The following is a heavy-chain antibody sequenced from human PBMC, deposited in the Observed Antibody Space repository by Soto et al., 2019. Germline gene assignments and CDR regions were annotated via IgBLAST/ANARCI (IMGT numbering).Heavy chain of an antibody. CDR2: IYYSGST. CDR1: GGSISSYY. V-gene: IGHV4-59*01. Sequence: PSETLSLTCTVSGGSISSYYWSCIRQPPGKGLEWIGYIYYSGSTNYNPSLKSRVTISVDTSKNQFSLKLSSVTAADTAVYYCTRVSMVRGGDWFDPWGQGTLVTVSS. J-gene: IGHJ5*02. CDR3: TRVSMVRGGDWFDP. D-gene: IGHD3-10*01.